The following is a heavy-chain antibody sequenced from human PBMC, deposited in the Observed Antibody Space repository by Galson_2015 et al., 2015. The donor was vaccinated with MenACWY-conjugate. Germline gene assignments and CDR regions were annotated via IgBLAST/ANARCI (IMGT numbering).Heavy chain of an antibody. Sequence: SLRLSCAASGFIFNTYRMHWVRQAPGKGLVWVLRINPGGSSTTYADSVKDRFTISRDNAKNTLYLQMNSLRPEDTAVFYCAKTRGASFYFDSWGQGTLVTVSS. V-gene: IGHV3-74*01. CDR1: GFIFNTYR. CDR2: INPGGSST. J-gene: IGHJ4*02. CDR3: AKTRGASFYFDS. D-gene: IGHD1-26*01.